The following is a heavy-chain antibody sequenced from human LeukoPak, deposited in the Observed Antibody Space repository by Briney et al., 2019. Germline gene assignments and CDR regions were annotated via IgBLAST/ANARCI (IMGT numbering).Heavy chain of an antibody. D-gene: IGHD6-19*01. V-gene: IGHV4-39*01. CDR1: GGSISSSSYY. CDR3: ARHTDCSGWFSTFYY. Sequence: SETLSLTCTVSGGSISSSSYYWGWIRQPPGKGLEWIGSIYYSGSTYYNPSLKSRVTISVDTSKNQFSLKLSSVTAADTAVYYCARHTDCSGWFSTFYYWGQVTLVTVSS. CDR2: IYYSGST. J-gene: IGHJ4*02.